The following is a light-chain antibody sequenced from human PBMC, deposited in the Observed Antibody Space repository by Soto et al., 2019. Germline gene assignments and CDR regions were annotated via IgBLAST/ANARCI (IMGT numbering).Light chain of an antibody. J-gene: IGLJ2*01. CDR2: EVT. CDR1: SSDIGGYSY. V-gene: IGLV2-14*01. CDR3: TSYPTSHVV. Sequence: QSALTQPASVSGSPGQSITISCTGTSSDIGGYSYVSWYQHHPGKAPKLMIYEVTNRPSGVSNRFSGSKSGNTASLTISSLQAEDEADYYGTSYPTSHVVFGGGTQLTVL.